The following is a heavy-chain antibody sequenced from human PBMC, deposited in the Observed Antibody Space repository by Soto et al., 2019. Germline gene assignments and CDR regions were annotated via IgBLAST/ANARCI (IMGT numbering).Heavy chain of an antibody. D-gene: IGHD2-21*02. CDR1: GYTFTSYY. J-gene: IGHJ5*02. V-gene: IGHV1-46*01. CDR3: ARDGDGVTATQKNWFDP. Sequence: QVQLVQSGAVVKKPGASVKVSCKASGYTFTSYYMHWVRQAPGQGLEWMGIINPSGGSTSYAQKFQGRVTVTRDTSTSTVYMELSSLRSEDTAVYYCARDGDGVTATQKNWFDPWGQGTLVTVSS. CDR2: INPSGGST.